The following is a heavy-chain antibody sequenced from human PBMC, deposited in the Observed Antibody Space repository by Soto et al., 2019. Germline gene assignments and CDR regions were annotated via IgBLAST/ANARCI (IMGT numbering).Heavy chain of an antibody. J-gene: IGHJ6*02. CDR2: IITIVSMV. CDR3: ARHLYFYGTRPSQYQRGMDV. V-gene: IGHV1-69*02. Sequence: QVQLVQSGPEVKRPGSSIKVSCESSGDTFSSYTFSWVRQASGQGLEWMGRIITIVSMVNSAQKFQGRVTITADKYTNTAYMEMSSLRSEDTAVYYCARHLYFYGTRPSQYQRGMDVWGQGTTVTVSS. D-gene: IGHD4-17*01. CDR1: GDTFSSYT.